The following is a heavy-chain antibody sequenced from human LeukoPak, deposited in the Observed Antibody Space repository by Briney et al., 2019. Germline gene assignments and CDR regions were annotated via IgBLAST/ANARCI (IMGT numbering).Heavy chain of an antibody. CDR1: GGTFSSYA. Sequence: SVKVSCKASGGTFSSYAISWVRQAPAQGLEWMGRIIPILGIANYAQKFQGRVTITADKSTSTADMELSSLRSEDTAVYYCARERSTVVTGGGDYWGQGTLVTVSS. CDR3: ARERSTVVTGGGDY. D-gene: IGHD4-23*01. CDR2: IIPILGIA. V-gene: IGHV1-69*04. J-gene: IGHJ4*02.